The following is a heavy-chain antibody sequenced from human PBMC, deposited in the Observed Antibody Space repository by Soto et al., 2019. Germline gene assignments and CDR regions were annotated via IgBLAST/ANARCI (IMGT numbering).Heavy chain of an antibody. CDR3: ARGVQLWWSHFDY. D-gene: IGHD5-18*01. J-gene: IGHJ4*02. CDR2: IYYSGST. V-gene: IGHV4-59*01. Sequence: SETLSLTCTVSGGSISSYYWSWIRQPPGKGLEWIGYIYYSGSTNYNPSLKSRVTISVDTSKNQFSLKLSSVTAADTAVYYCARGVQLWWSHFDYWGKGTLVNVSA. CDR1: GGSISSYY.